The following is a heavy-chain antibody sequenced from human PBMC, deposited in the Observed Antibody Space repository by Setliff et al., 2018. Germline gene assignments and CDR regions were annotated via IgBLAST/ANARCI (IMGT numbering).Heavy chain of an antibody. D-gene: IGHD3-3*01. CDR2: MNPNSGNT. V-gene: IGHV1-8*02. J-gene: IGHJ4*02. Sequence: ASEKVSCKASGYTFTSYDINWVRQATGQGLEWMGWMNPNSGNTGYAQEFQGRVTMTRNTSISTAYMDLSSLRFEDTAVYYCARAQSWSGGPYYFDNWGQGTLVTVSS. CDR3: ARAQSWSGGPYYFDN. CDR1: GYTFTSYD.